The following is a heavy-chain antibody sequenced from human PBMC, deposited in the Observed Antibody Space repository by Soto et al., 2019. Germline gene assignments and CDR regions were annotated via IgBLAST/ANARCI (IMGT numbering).Heavy chain of an antibody. D-gene: IGHD4-17*01. CDR3: ARDVGLRKGWFDP. CDR2: IYYSGST. Sequence: QVQXQXXXPGXVKPSXTLSLTCXXSGXSXXXXXXXXXWIRQHPGKGLEWIGYIYYSGSTYYNPSLKSRVTISXXXXKXXXXXXXXSVTAADTAVYYCARDVGLRKGWFDPWGQGTLVTVXS. J-gene: IGHJ5*02. CDR1: GXSXXXXXXX. V-gene: IGHV4-31*03.